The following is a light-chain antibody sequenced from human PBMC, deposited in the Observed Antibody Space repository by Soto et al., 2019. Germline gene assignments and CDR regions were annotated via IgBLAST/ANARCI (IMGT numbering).Light chain of an antibody. CDR3: QQYNTWLWT. Sequence: EVVMTQSPATLSVSPGERATLSCRASQNVNANLAWYQQKPGQAPRLLIHGASTRATGIPARFSGSGFGTEVILTISSLQSEDFAVYYCQQYNTWLWTFGQGTKVEGK. CDR1: QNVNAN. V-gene: IGKV3-15*01. J-gene: IGKJ1*01. CDR2: GAS.